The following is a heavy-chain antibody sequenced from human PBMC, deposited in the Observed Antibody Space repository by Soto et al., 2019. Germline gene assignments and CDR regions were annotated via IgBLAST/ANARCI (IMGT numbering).Heavy chain of an antibody. Sequence: ASVKVSCKASGYTFTSYYMHWVRQAPGQGLEWMGIINPSGGSTSYAQKFQGRVTMTRDTSTSTVYMELSSLRSEDTAVYYCAQGGIVVVPAGFRFDPWGQGTLVTVSS. D-gene: IGHD2-2*01. CDR2: INPSGGST. V-gene: IGHV1-46*01. CDR1: GYTFTSYY. CDR3: AQGGIVVVPAGFRFDP. J-gene: IGHJ5*02.